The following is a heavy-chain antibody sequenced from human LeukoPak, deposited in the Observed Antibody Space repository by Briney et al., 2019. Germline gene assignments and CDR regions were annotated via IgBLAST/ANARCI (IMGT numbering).Heavy chain of an antibody. CDR2: ISSNGGST. Sequence: GGSLRLSCAASGFTFSDYYMSWVRQAPGKGLEYVSAISSNGGSTYYANSVKGRFTISRDNSKNTLYLQMGSLRAEDMAVYYCARATVTVAFDYWGQGTLVTVSS. V-gene: IGHV3-64*01. CDR1: GFTFSDYY. J-gene: IGHJ4*02. D-gene: IGHD4-17*01. CDR3: ARATVTVAFDY.